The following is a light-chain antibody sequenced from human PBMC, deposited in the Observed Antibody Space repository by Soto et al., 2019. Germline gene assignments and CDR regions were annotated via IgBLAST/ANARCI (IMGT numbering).Light chain of an antibody. V-gene: IGLV1-40*01. CDR1: SSNIGAGYE. J-gene: IGLJ3*02. CDR2: GDR. Sequence: QSVLTQPPSVCGAPGQRVTISCTGSSSNIGAGYEVHWYQQLPGTAPKLLIYGDRYRPSGVPDRFSGSKSGTSVSLAITGLQAEDEADYHCQSYDSSLSGMVFGGGTKVTVL. CDR3: QSYDSSLSGMV.